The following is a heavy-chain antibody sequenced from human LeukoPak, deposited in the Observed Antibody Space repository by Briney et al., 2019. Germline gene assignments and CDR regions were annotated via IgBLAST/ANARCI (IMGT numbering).Heavy chain of an antibody. CDR3: AGGYYSSGYYTLDY. Sequence: SVKVSCKASGGTFSSYAISWVRQAPGQGLEWMGGIIPIFGTANYAQKFQGRVTITADESTSTAYMELSSPKSEDTAVYYCAGGYYSSGYYTLDYWGQGTLSPSPQ. CDR2: IIPIFGTA. J-gene: IGHJ4*02. CDR1: GGTFSSYA. D-gene: IGHD3-22*01. V-gene: IGHV1-69*13.